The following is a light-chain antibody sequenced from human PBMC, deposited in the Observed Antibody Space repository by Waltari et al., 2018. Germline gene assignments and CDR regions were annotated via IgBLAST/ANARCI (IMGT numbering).Light chain of an antibody. V-gene: IGKV3-20*01. J-gene: IGKJ4*01. Sequence: EIVLTQSPGTLSLSPGERATLSCRASQSVSSSYLAWYQQKPGQAPRLLIYGAYSRATGIPDRFSGSGSATDFTLTISRLEPEDFAVYYCQQYGSSPPRLTFGGGTKVEIK. CDR2: GAY. CDR1: QSVSSSY. CDR3: QQYGSSPPRLT.